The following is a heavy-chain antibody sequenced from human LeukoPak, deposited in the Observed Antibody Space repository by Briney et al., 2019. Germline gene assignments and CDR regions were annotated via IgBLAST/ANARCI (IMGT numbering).Heavy chain of an antibody. J-gene: IGHJ4*02. Sequence: GGSLRLSCAASGFTFSSYAMSWVRQAPGKGLEWVSAISGSGGSTYYADSVKGRFTTSRDNSKNTLYLQMNSLRAEDTAVYYCARAKVRGVIIKSFDYWGQGTLVTVSS. CDR3: ARAKVRGVIIKSFDY. V-gene: IGHV3-23*01. D-gene: IGHD3-10*01. CDR2: ISGSGGST. CDR1: GFTFSSYA.